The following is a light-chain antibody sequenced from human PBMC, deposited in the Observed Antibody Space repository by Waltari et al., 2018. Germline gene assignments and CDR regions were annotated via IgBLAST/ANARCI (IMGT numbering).Light chain of an antibody. Sequence: DIQMTQSPSSVSASVGDTVTLTCRTSQSISNWVAWYQQKPGKAPNLLIYGASSLHSGVPPRFSGSGSGTDFTLTISGLQPEDFAKYFCQQTNSFPWTFGQGTKVEVK. CDR2: GAS. J-gene: IGKJ1*01. CDR1: QSISNW. V-gene: IGKV1-12*01. CDR3: QQTNSFPWT.